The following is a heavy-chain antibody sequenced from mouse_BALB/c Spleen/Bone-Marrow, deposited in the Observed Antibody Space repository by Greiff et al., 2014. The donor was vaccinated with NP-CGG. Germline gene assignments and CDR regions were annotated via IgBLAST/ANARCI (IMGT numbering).Heavy chain of an antibody. D-gene: IGHD1-1*01. J-gene: IGHJ3*01. CDR3: ANYYYGSSLFAN. V-gene: IGHV14-3*02. Sequence: VQLKQSGAELVKPGASVKLSCTASGFNIKDTYMHWVKQRPEQGLEWIGRIDPANGNTKYDPKFQGKATITADTSSNTAYLQLSSLTSEDAAVYYCANYYYGSSLFANWGQGTLVTVSA. CDR1: GFNIKDTY. CDR2: IDPANGNT.